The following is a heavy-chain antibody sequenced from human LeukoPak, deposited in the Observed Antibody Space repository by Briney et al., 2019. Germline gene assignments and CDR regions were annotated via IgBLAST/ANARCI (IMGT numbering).Heavy chain of an antibody. V-gene: IGHV3-30*02. CDR1: GFTFSSYG. J-gene: IGHJ4*02. CDR2: IRYDGSNK. D-gene: IGHD6-19*01. Sequence: AGGSLRLSCAASGFTFSSYGMHWVRQAPGKGLEWVAFIRYDGSNKYYPDSVKGRFTISRDNSKNTLYLQMNSLRAEDTAVYYCAKESNAVAGHPTSGYWGQGTLVTVSS. CDR3: AKESNAVAGHPTSGY.